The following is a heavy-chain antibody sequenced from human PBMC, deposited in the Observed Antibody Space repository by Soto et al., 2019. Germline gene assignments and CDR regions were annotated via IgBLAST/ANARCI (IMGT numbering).Heavy chain of an antibody. V-gene: IGHV3-11*05. Sequence: QVQLVESGGGLVKPGGSLRLSCAASGFTFSDYYMGWIRQAPGKGLECISYISNNGRNTNYADSVKGRVTSSRDNAKNSLYLQMNSLRAEDTAVYYCGRMAVWGQGTTVTVSS. CDR3: GRMAV. CDR1: GFTFSDYY. CDR2: ISNNGRNT. J-gene: IGHJ6*02.